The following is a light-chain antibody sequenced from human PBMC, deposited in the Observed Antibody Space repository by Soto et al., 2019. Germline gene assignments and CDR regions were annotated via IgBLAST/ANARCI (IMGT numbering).Light chain of an antibody. CDR2: GAS. V-gene: IGKV3-20*01. J-gene: IGKJ3*01. Sequence: PDDRATLSGRASESISSHYIAWYQHKPGQAPRLLIFGASTRATGIPDRFSGSWSGTDFTLTISRLEPEDFAMYYCQNFGDSPFTFGPGTKVDIK. CDR1: ESISSHY. CDR3: QNFGDSPFT.